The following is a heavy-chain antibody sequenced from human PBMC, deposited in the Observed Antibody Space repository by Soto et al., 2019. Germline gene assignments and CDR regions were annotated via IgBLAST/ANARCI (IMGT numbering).Heavy chain of an antibody. CDR1: GGSVSSGGYY. V-gene: IGHV4-31*03. J-gene: IGHJ4*02. Sequence: SETLSLTCTVSGGSVSSGGYYWSWIRQHPGKGLEWIGYIYYSGSTYYNPSLKSRVTISVDTSKNQFSLKLSSVTAADTAVYYCARGFSQYGSGRSPPDYWGQGTLVTVSS. CDR3: ARGFSQYGSGRSPPDY. CDR2: IYYSGST. D-gene: IGHD3-10*01.